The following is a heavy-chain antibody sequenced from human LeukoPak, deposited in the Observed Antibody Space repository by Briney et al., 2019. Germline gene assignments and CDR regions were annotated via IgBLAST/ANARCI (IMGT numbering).Heavy chain of an antibody. J-gene: IGHJ5*02. V-gene: IGHV1-2*02. Sequence: GASVKVSCKASGYTFTGYYMHWVRQAPGQRLEWMGWINPNSGGTNYAQKFQGRVTMTRDTSISTAYMELSRLRSDDTAVYYCARDHSYCSSTSCYENWFDPWGQGTLVTVSS. D-gene: IGHD2-2*01. CDR2: INPNSGGT. CDR3: ARDHSYCSSTSCYENWFDP. CDR1: GYTFTGYY.